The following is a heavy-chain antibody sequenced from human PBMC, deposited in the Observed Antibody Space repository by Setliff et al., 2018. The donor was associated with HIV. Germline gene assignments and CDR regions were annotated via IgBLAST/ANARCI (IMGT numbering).Heavy chain of an antibody. Sequence: PGGSLRLSCVASGFSFSTYGLCWVRQAPGEGLEWVSCISGRGASTDYADSVRGRFTISRDNADNSLYLQMTGLRVEDTAVYYCAAQGVLWGQGTLVTVSS. CDR3: AAQGVL. CDR2: ISGRGAST. J-gene: IGHJ1*01. CDR1: GFSFSTYG. D-gene: IGHD2-8*01. V-gene: IGHV3-21*01.